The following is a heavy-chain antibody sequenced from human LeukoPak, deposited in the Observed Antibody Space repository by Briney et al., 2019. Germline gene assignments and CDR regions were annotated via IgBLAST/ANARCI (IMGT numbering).Heavy chain of an antibody. CDR2: ISSNGGRT. CDR1: GFIFSSFG. V-gene: IGHV3-64*04. CDR3: ARGQPPSYYDMDV. D-gene: IGHD6-13*01. J-gene: IGHJ6*02. Sequence: GGSLRLSCSASGFIFSSFGWHWVRQAPGKGLEYVSAISSNGGRTYYADSVKGRFTISRDNSKNTLYLQMSSLRAEDTALYYCARGQPPSYYDMDVWGQGTTVTVSS.